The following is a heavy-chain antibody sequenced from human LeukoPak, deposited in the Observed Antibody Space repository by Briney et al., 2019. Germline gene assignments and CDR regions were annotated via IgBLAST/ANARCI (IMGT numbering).Heavy chain of an antibody. J-gene: IGHJ4*02. D-gene: IGHD2-8*02. V-gene: IGHV3-23*01. CDR2: ISVSGDRT. Sequence: GGSLRLSCAASGPTFGNYAMNWVRQAPGKGLEWVSAISVSGDRTYYADSVKGRCTISRDSFKNTLYLQLNSLRAEDTAVYYCALKLKAPGPIDYWGQGTLVTVSS. CDR1: GPTFGNYA. CDR3: ALKLKAPGPIDY.